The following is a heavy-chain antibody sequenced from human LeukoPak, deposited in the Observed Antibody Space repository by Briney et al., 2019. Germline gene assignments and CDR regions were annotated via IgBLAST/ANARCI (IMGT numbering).Heavy chain of an antibody. D-gene: IGHD6-13*01. CDR2: IIPIFGTA. CDR1: GGTFSSYA. J-gene: IGHJ3*02. V-gene: IGHV1-69*05. Sequence: VPSVKVSCKASGGTFSSYAISWVRQAPGQGLEWMGRIIPIFGTANYAQKFQGRVTITTDESTSTAYMELSSLRSEDTAVYYCARVAPSSSWYTAFDIWGQGTMVTVSS. CDR3: ARVAPSSSWYTAFDI.